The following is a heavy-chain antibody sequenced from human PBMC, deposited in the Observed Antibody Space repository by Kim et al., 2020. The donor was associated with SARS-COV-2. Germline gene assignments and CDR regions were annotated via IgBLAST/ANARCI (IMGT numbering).Heavy chain of an antibody. Sequence: ASVKVSCKASGYTFTSYGISWVRQAPGQGLEWMGWISAYNGNTNYAQKLQGRVTMTTDTSTSTAYMELRSLRSDDTAVYYCARDSPHYYDSSGRDAFDIWGQGTMVTVSS. D-gene: IGHD3-22*01. J-gene: IGHJ3*02. CDR3: ARDSPHYYDSSGRDAFDI. CDR1: GYTFTSYG. CDR2: ISAYNGNT. V-gene: IGHV1-18*01.